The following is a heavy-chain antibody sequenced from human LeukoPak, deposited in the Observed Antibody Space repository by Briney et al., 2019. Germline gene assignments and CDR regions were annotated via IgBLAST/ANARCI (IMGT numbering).Heavy chain of an antibody. CDR2: INPSGGST. D-gene: IGHD2-15*01. CDR3: ARGPYCSGGSCYSSYYYYYMDV. CDR1: GYTFTSYY. V-gene: IGHV1-46*01. J-gene: IGHJ6*03. Sequence: ASVKVSCKASGYTFTSYYMHWVRQAPGQGLEWMGIINPSGGSTSYAQKFQGRVTMTRDMSTSTVYMELSSLRSEDTAVYYCARGPYCSGGSCYSSYYYYYMDVWGKGTTVTVSS.